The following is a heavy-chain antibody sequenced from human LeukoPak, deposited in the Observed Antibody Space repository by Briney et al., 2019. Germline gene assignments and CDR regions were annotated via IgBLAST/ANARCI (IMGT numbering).Heavy chain of an antibody. CDR2: INHSGST. CDR1: GGSFSGYY. V-gene: IGHV4-34*01. D-gene: IGHD4-23*01. Sequence: PSETLSLTCAVYGGSFSGYYWSWIRQPPGKGLEWIGEINHSGSTNYNPSLKSRVTKSVDTSKNQFSLKLSSVTAADTAVYYCARDLKRWPNWFDPWGQGTLVTVSS. CDR3: ARDLKRWPNWFDP. J-gene: IGHJ5*02.